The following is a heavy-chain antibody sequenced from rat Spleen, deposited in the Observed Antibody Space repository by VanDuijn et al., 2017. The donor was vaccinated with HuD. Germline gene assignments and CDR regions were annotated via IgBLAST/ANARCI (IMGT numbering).Heavy chain of an antibody. CDR3: TTARNVPSYWYFDF. Sequence: EVQLVESGGGLVQPGRSLKLSCVASGFTFSDYAMAWVRQAPTKGLEWVAYINTGGGITYYRDSVKGRFTISGDNARSTLYLQMDGLRSEDTATYYCTTARNVPSYWYFDFWGPGTMVTVSS. V-gene: IGHV5-27*01. J-gene: IGHJ1*01. CDR2: INTGGGIT. D-gene: IGHD1-12*01. CDR1: GFTFSDYA.